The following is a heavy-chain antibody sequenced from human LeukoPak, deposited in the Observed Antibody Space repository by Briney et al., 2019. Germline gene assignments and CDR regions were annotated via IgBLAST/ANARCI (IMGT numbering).Heavy chain of an antibody. CDR2: INHSGST. V-gene: IGHV4-34*01. CDR1: GGSFSGYY. J-gene: IGHJ4*02. CDR3: ARGRGATIPFPPDY. D-gene: IGHD5-12*01. Sequence: SETLSLTCAVYGGSFSGYYWSWIRQPPGKGLEGIVEINHSGSTNYNPSLKSRVTISVDTSKNQFSLKLSSVTAADTAVYYCARGRGATIPFPPDYWGQGTLVTVSS.